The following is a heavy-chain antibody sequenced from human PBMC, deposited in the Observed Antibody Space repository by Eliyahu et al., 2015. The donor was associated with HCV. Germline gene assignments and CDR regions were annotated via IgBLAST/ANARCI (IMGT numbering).Heavy chain of an antibody. J-gene: IGHJ5*02. CDR3: ARYEDFGVHNWFDP. CDR1: GGPFSKYA. D-gene: IGHD4-17*01. V-gene: IGHV1-69*01. CDR2: IIPILGRT. Sequence: QVQLVQSGAEVKKPGSSVXVSCKASGGPFSKYAITWVRQEPGQGLEWMGGIIPILGRTNYAQKFQGRVTITADESTSTAYMELSGLRSEDTAIYYCARYEDFGVHNWFDPWGQGTLVTVSS.